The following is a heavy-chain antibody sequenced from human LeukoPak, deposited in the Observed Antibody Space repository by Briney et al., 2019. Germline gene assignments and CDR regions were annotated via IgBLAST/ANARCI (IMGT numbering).Heavy chain of an antibody. CDR3: ARDKIVGATYYDY. Sequence: QAGGSLTLSRAASGFTFSSYAMRWARQPPGRGLEWVSAISGSGGSTYYADSVKGRFTISRDNSKNTLYLQMNSRRAEDTAVYYCARDKIVGATYYDYWGQGTLVTVSS. D-gene: IGHD1-26*01. V-gene: IGHV3-23*01. CDR1: GFTFSSYA. J-gene: IGHJ4*02. CDR2: ISGSGGST.